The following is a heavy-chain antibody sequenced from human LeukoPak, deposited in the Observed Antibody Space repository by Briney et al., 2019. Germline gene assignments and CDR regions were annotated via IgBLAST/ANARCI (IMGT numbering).Heavy chain of an antibody. CDR2: INHSGST. J-gene: IGHJ4*02. CDR1: GGSFSDYY. CDR3: ATRGRGYSGYGRLYYFDY. Sequence: SETLSLTCAVYGGSFSDYYWSRIRQPPGKGLEWIGEINHSGSTNYNPSLKSRVTISVDTSKNQFSLKLSSVTAADTAVYYCATRGRGYSGYGRLYYFDYWGQGTLVTVSS. D-gene: IGHD5-12*01. V-gene: IGHV4-34*01.